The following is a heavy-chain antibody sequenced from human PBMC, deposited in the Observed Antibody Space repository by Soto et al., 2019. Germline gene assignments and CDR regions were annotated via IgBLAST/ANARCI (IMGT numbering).Heavy chain of an antibody. V-gene: IGHV2-5*02. CDR1: GLSVSTTRVG. D-gene: IGHD3-22*01. CDR3: AQFYDNSGHYYVWFES. Sequence: QITLKESGPTLVKPTQTLTLTCTLSGLSVSTTRVGVGWIRQPPGKALEWLAFIYWDDDRRYSPSLKNRLTITKDTPKNQVVLTMTNMDPVDTATYYCAQFYDNSGHYYVWFESWGQGTLVTVSS. CDR2: IYWDDDR. J-gene: IGHJ5*01.